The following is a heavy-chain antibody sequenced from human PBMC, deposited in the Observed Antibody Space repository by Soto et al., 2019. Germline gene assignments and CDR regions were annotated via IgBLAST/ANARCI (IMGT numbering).Heavy chain of an antibody. J-gene: IGHJ6*03. Sequence: SETLSLTCAVYGGSFSGYYWSWIRQPPGKGLEWIGEINHSGSTNYNPSLKSRVTISVDTSKNQFSLKLSSVTAADTAVYYCARGPLDCSSTSCYTEYYYYYYMDVWGQGTTVTVSS. V-gene: IGHV4-34*01. CDR2: INHSGST. CDR3: ARGPLDCSSTSCYTEYYYYYYMDV. D-gene: IGHD2-2*02. CDR1: GGSFSGYY.